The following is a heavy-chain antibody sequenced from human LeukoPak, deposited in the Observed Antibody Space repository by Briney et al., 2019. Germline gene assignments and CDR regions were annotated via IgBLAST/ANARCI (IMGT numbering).Heavy chain of an antibody. D-gene: IGHD2-15*01. J-gene: IGHJ5*02. CDR2: IXXDESKR. Sequence: GFTFSXXXXSXVRQXPGKGLEXVXNIXXDESKRYYVDSVKGRFTISRDNAKNSLYLQINSLRAEDTAVYYCAREASLYCSGNDCYWAFDRWGQGTLVTVSS. V-gene: IGHV3-7*01. CDR3: AREASLYCSGNDCYWAFDR. CDR1: GFTFSXXX.